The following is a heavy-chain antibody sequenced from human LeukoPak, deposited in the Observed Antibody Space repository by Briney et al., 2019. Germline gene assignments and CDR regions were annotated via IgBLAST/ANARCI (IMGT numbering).Heavy chain of an antibody. CDR1: GFTFIGYG. J-gene: IGHJ4*02. CDR2: IWHDGSAE. V-gene: IGHV3-33*06. D-gene: IGHD6-19*01. Sequence: GGSLRLSCAACGFTFIGYGIHGVRQAPGKGLEWVSVIWHDGSAEFYVDSVKGRFRISRDDSKNTLYLQMNSLTAEDTARYYCAKDTTGGWSGHFDSWGQGTLVTVSS. CDR3: AKDTTGGWSGHFDS.